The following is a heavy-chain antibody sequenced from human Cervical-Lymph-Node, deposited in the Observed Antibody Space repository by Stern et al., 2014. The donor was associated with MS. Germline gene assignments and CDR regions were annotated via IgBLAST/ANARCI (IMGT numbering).Heavy chain of an antibody. J-gene: IGHJ5*02. CDR2: IKPKTDGGTT. V-gene: IGHV3-15*01. Sequence: EAQLVESGGGLVKPGGSLRLSCAASGFIFSKAWMTWVRQAPGKGLEWVGLIKPKTDGGTTNYSTPVQGRFTISRDDSKNILFLHMSSLKTEDTALYYCTTDEVANFAHWGQGTLVTVSS. CDR3: TTDEVANFAH. CDR1: GFIFSKAW.